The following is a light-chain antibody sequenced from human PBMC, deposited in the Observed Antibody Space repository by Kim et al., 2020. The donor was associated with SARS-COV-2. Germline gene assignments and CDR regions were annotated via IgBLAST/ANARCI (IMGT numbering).Light chain of an antibody. J-gene: IGLJ1*01. CDR2: EVN. CDR3: SSYTRSSYV. V-gene: IGLV2-18*02. Sequence: PRQSVTISCTATSSDIANYHRVSWHQQPPGTTPNLLIDEVNHRPAGVTDRFSGSKSGNTASLTISGLQAEDEADYYCSSYTRSSYVFGTGTKVTVL. CDR1: SSDIANYHR.